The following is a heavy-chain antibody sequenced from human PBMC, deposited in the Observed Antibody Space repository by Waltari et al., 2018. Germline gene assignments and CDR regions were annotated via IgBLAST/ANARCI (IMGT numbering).Heavy chain of an antibody. J-gene: IGHJ4*02. D-gene: IGHD3-22*01. CDR3: ATGVYYYDSSGYYSRCYFDY. Sequence: QVQLVQSGAEVKKPGASVKVSCKVSGYTLTELSMHWVRQAPGKGLEWMGGFDPEDGETIYAQKFQGRVTMTEDTSTDTAYMELSSLRSEDTAVYYCATGVYYYDSSGYYSRCYFDYWGQGTLVTVSS. V-gene: IGHV1-24*01. CDR2: FDPEDGET. CDR1: GYTLTELS.